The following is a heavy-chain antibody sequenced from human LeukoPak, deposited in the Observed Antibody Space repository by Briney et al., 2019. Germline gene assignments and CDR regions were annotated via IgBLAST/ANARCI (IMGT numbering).Heavy chain of an antibody. V-gene: IGHV3-7*01. J-gene: IGHJ3*01. D-gene: IGHD1-14*01. CDR2: IKKDGDEE. CDR3: ARSNPNRNALDL. CDR1: GFTLNSYL. Sequence: PGGSLRLSCAASGFTLNSYLMSWVRQAPGRGLEWVAYIKKDGDEESCLDSVKGRFTVSRDNAKNSLFLQMNSLRGEDTAVYYCARSNPNRNALDLWGQGTMVTISS.